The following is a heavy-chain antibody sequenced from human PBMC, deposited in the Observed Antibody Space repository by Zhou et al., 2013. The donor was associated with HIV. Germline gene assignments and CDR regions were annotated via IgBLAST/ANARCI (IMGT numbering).Heavy chain of an antibody. J-gene: IGHJ6*03. V-gene: IGHV1-18*01. Sequence: QVQLVQSGREVKKPGASVKVSCTASGYSFNLYGVTWVRQAPGQGLEWMGWISGYNGNTNYAQKFQGRVTMTTDTSTSTAYLDLRSLKSDDTAVYYCARAHCTNGICYSATGYYYYMDVWATGPRSSSP. CDR2: ISGYNGNT. CDR1: GYSFNLYG. D-gene: IGHD2-8*01. CDR3: ARAHCTNGICYSATGYYYYMDV.